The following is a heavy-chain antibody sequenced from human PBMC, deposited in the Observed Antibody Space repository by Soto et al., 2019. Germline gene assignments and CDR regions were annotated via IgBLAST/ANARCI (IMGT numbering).Heavy chain of an antibody. V-gene: IGHV3-64*01. CDR1: GFTLSGYA. CDR2: ISSSGVGT. Sequence: GGSLRLSCAASGFTLSGYAMDWVRQAPGKGLEYVSGISSSGVGTYYANSVQGRFTISRDNSKNTVYLQMGSLRPEDMAVYYCARRARPDFYYMDVWGKGTTVTVSS. D-gene: IGHD6-6*01. CDR3: ARRARPDFYYMDV. J-gene: IGHJ6*03.